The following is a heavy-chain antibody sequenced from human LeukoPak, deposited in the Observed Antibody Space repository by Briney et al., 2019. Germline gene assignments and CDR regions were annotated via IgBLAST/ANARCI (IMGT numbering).Heavy chain of an antibody. CDR1: GGSISSYY. CDR2: IYYSGST. D-gene: IGHD3-10*01. J-gene: IGHJ5*02. V-gene: IGHV4-59*01. CDR3: ASYGSGSYYRADWFDP. Sequence: PSETLSLTCTVSGGSISSYYWSWIRQPPGKGLEWIGYIYYSGSTNYNPSLKSRVTISVDTSKNQFSLKLSSVTAADTAVYYCASYGSGSYYRADWFDPWGQATLVTVSS.